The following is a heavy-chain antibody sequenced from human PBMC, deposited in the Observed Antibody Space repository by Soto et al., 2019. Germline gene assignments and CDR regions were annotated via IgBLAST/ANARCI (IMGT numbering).Heavy chain of an antibody. CDR2: ISGSGGST. CDR3: AKDAGSSAYYYDY. Sequence: PGWSLRLSCVASGFTFSSYAMSWVRQAPGKGLEWVSAISGSGGSTYYADSVKGRFTISRDISKNTLSLHMNSLRAEDTAVYFCAKDAGSSAYYYDYWGQGTLVTVSS. V-gene: IGHV3-23*01. D-gene: IGHD3-22*01. J-gene: IGHJ4*02. CDR1: GFTFSSYA.